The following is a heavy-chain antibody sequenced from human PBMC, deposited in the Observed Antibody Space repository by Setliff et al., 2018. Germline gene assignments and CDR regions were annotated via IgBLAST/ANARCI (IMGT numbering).Heavy chain of an antibody. CDR3: ARGEHIVSGDFYHYIDV. V-gene: IGHV1-18*01. CDR1: GYMFTTYG. Sequence: ASVKVSCKTSGYMFTTYGISWVRQDPGQGLEWMGWIRVYDGYTDYIQKFQGRVTMTRDTSISTAYMELRRLKSDDTAVYYCARGEHIVSGDFYHYIDVWGKGTTVTVSS. D-gene: IGHD2-15*01. J-gene: IGHJ6*03. CDR2: IRVYDGYT.